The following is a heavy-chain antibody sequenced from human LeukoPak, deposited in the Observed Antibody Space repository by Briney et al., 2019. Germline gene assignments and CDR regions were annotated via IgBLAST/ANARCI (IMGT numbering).Heavy chain of an antibody. CDR1: GFTFSSYE. CDR2: ISSSGGTR. J-gene: IGHJ4*02. CDR3: ARDVIQPWLLFDY. D-gene: IGHD5-18*01. Sequence: PSGGSLRLSCAASGFTFSSYEMNWVRQAPGRGLEWVSYISSSGGTRYYADSVKGRFTISRDNAKNSLYLQMNSLRAEDTAVYYCARDVIQPWLLFDYWGQGTLVTGSS. V-gene: IGHV3-48*03.